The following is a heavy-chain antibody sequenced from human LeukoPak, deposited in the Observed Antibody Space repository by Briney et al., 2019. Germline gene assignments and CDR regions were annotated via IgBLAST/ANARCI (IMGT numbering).Heavy chain of an antibody. CDR1: GGSISSGDYY. CDR2: IYYSGST. Sequence: PSETLSLTCTVSGGSISSGDYYWSWIRQPPGKGLEWIGYIYYSGSTYYNPSLKSRVTISVDTSKNQFSLKLSSVTAADTAVYYCARREGGIVIVPAPYFDYWGQGTLVTVSS. CDR3: ARREGGIVIVPAPYFDY. V-gene: IGHV4-30-4*08. D-gene: IGHD2-2*01. J-gene: IGHJ4*02.